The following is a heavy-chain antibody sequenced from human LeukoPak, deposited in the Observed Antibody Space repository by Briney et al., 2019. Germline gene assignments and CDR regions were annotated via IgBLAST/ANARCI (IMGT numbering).Heavy chain of an antibody. Sequence: SETLSLTCTVSGGSISTYYWTWIRLPPGKGLEWIGYIYYTGTTSCNPSLKSRVTISVDTSKNQFSLRLNWVTCAVTGIYYCARSAGYSSGWTYWGQGTLVTVSP. CDR1: GGSISTYY. CDR3: ARSAGYSSGWTY. D-gene: IGHD6-25*01. CDR2: IYYTGTT. V-gene: IGHV4-59*08. J-gene: IGHJ4*02.